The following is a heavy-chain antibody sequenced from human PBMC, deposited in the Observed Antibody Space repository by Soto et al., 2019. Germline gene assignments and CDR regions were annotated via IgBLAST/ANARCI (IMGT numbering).Heavy chain of an antibody. CDR2: IYYSGST. CDR3: ARSYGGNSDGVWYFDL. Sequence: QVQLQESGPGLVKPSQTLSLTCTVSGGSISSGDYYWSWIRQPPGKGLEWIGYIYYSGSTYYNPSLKSRVTISVDTSKNQFSLKLSSVTAADTAVYYCARSYGGNSDGVWYFDLWGRGTLVTVSS. D-gene: IGHD4-17*01. CDR1: GGSISSGDYY. J-gene: IGHJ2*01. V-gene: IGHV4-30-4*01.